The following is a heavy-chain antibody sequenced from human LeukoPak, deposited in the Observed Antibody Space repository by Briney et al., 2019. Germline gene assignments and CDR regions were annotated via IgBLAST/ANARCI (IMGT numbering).Heavy chain of an antibody. Sequence: SETLSLTCSVSGGSMNSYYWSWIRQSPGKGLEWIGYIYYSGSTNYNPSLKSRVTISVDTSKNQFSLKLSSVTAADTAVYYCARHVWLQPFDYWGQGTLVTVSP. D-gene: IGHD3-9*01. V-gene: IGHV4-59*08. CDR3: ARHVWLQPFDY. J-gene: IGHJ4*02. CDR1: GGSMNSYY. CDR2: IYYSGST.